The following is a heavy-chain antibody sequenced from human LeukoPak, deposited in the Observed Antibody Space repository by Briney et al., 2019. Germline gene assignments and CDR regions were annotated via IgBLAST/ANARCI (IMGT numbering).Heavy chain of an antibody. Sequence: SETLSLTCSVSGGSISRSSYYWTWIPQSPGRGLEWIGNTYYSGSTLYNPSLKSRVTISVDTSKNQFSLRLTSVTAADTAVYYCARPRGDLWSGYDYWGQGVLATVSP. CDR3: ARPRGDLWSGYDY. V-gene: IGHV4-39*01. CDR2: TYYSGST. D-gene: IGHD3-3*01. CDR1: GGSISRSSYY. J-gene: IGHJ4*02.